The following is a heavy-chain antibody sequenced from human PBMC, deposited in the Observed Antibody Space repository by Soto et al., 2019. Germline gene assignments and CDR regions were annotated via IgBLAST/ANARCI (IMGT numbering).Heavy chain of an antibody. V-gene: IGHV1-69*13. CDR2: IIPIFGTA. CDR1: GGTFSSYA. D-gene: IGHD3-3*01. CDR3: ARLGYDFWSGPRFDP. Sequence: SVKVSCKASGGTFSSYAISWVRQAPGQGLKWMGGIIPIFGTANYAQKFQGRVTITADESTSTAYMELSSLRSEDTAVYYCARLGYDFWSGPRFDPWGQGTLVTVSS. J-gene: IGHJ5*02.